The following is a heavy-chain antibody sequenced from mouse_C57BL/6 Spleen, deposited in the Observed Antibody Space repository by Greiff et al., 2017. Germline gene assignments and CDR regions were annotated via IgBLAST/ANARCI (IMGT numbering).Heavy chain of an antibody. V-gene: IGHV1-80*01. CDR1: GYAFSSYW. J-gene: IGHJ2*01. CDR2: IYPGDGDT. CDR3: ARAFTTVPIDY. Sequence: VKLQESGAELVKPGASVKISCKASGYAFSSYWMNWVKQRPGKGLEWIGQIYPGDGDTNYNGKFKGKATLTADKSSSTAYMQLSSLTSEDSAVYFCARAFTTVPIDYWGQGTTLTVSS. D-gene: IGHD1-1*01.